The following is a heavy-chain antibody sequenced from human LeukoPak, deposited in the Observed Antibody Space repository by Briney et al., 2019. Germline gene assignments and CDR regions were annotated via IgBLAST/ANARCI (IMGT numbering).Heavy chain of an antibody. CDR2: IYHGDSDT. CDR1: GYSFTTYW. J-gene: IGHJ4*02. V-gene: IGHV5-51*01. D-gene: IGHD1-26*01. Sequence: GDSLKISCKGSGYSFTTYWIAWVRQMPGKGLEWMGIIYHGDSDTTYSPSFQGQVTISADKSISTAYLQWSSLKASDTAMYYCARRVHRGGSYSSHSDYWGQGTLVTVSS. CDR3: ARRVHRGGSYSSHSDY.